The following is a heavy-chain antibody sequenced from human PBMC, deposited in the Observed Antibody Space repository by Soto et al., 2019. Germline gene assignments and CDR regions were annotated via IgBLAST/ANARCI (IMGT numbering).Heavy chain of an antibody. CDR3: AKAPRTYDFPYYFDS. CDR2: VSGGGGDT. D-gene: IGHD3-3*01. Sequence: EIQLLESGGGLVQPGGSLRLTCTASGFTLSSYAMNWVRQAPGEGLEWVSAVSGGGGDTYYADSVKGRFTISRDNSKDTLYLQMSSLRAEDTAVYYCAKAPRTYDFPYYFDSWGQGTLVTVSS. J-gene: IGHJ4*02. V-gene: IGHV3-23*01. CDR1: GFTLSSYA.